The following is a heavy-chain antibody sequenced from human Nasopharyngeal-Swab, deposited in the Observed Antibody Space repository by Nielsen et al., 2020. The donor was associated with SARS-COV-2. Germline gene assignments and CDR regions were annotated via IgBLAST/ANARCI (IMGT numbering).Heavy chain of an antibody. V-gene: IGHV3-74*01. J-gene: IGHJ4*02. Sequence: GGSLRLSCAASGFTFTSYWMHWVRQVPGKGLVWVSRINTDGTTTTYADSVKGRFTISRDNSKNTLYLQMNSLRAEDTAVYYCAKAYDYGDYALDYWGQGTLVTVSS. CDR2: INTDGTTT. CDR3: AKAYDYGDYALDY. D-gene: IGHD4-17*01. CDR1: GFTFTSYW.